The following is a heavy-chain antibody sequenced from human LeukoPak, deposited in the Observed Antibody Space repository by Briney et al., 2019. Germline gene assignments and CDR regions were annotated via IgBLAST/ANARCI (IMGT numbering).Heavy chain of an antibody. Sequence: SETLSLTCAVYGGSFSGYYWNWIRQSPGKGLEWIGEINQSGSTSYNPSLKSRVTISVDTSKNHFSLKVSSVTAADTGVYYCARRWNARLYNWFDPWGQGTLVTVSS. V-gene: IGHV4-34*01. J-gene: IGHJ5*02. CDR2: INQSGST. D-gene: IGHD1-1*01. CDR1: GGSFSGYY. CDR3: ARRWNARLYNWFDP.